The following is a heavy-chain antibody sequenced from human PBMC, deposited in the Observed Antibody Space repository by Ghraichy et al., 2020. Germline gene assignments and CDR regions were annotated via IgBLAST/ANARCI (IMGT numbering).Heavy chain of an antibody. Sequence: SETLSLTCTVPDGSVGSYTSFWSWIRQPPGKGLEWIGYIYSSGRTYYSPSLKSRISISVDTSKSQFSLKVNSVTAADTAVYYCARDHDDWGQGTLVTISP. V-gene: IGHV4-61*01. CDR1: DGSVGSYTSF. J-gene: IGHJ4*02. CDR3: ARDHDD. CDR2: IYSSGRT. D-gene: IGHD3-16*01.